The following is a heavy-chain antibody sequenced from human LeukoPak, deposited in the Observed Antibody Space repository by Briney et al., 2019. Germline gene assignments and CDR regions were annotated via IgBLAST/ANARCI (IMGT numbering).Heavy chain of an antibody. Sequence: GGSLRLSCAAPRFTFRSYAMNWVRQAPGKGLEWVSYIGSSVDTIYYADSVKGRFTISRDNAKNSLYLRMNSLRAEDTAVYYCATPISVAGTSMGDYWGQGTLVTVSS. CDR1: RFTFRSYA. CDR2: IGSSVDTI. V-gene: IGHV3-48*03. CDR3: ATPISVAGTSMGDY. D-gene: IGHD6-19*01. J-gene: IGHJ4*02.